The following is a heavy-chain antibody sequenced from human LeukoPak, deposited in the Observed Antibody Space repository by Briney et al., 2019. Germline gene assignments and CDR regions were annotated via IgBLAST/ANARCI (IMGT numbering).Heavy chain of an antibody. CDR3: ARVTQRDSNLYGMDV. Sequence: ASVKVSCKASGYTFTSYYMHWVRQAPGQGLEWMGIINPSGGSTSYAQKFQGRVAMTRDTSTSTVYMELSSLRSEDTAAYYCARVTQRDSNLYGMDVWGQGTTVTVSS. D-gene: IGHD4-11*01. J-gene: IGHJ6*02. CDR2: INPSGGST. V-gene: IGHV1-46*01. CDR1: GYTFTSYY.